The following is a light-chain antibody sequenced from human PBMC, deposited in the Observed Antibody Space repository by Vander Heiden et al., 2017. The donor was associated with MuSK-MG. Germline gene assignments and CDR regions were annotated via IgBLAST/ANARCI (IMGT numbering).Light chain of an antibody. CDR1: QSLLHSDDGRTY. CDR2: EVS. J-gene: IGKJ1*01. V-gene: IGKV2D-29*01. CDR3: KQSKPLRT. Sequence: DIVMTKTPLSLSVTPGQPPSISCRSSQSLLHSDDGRTYLYWYRQNPGQPPQLLIYEVSNRCYGVPGRLSGSGEAKDFTRKSSLGEDEDAGVYYDKQSKPLRTFGQGTKVEIK.